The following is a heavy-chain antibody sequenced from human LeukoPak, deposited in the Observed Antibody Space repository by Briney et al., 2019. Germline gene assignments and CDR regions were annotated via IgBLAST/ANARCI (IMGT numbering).Heavy chain of an antibody. CDR3: ARVGGIAAAGPPFDY. Sequence: ATVKVSCKASGYTFTGYYMHWVRQAPGQGLEWMGWINPNSGGTNYAQKFQGWVTMTRDTSISTAYMELSRLRSDDTAVYYCARVGGIAAAGPPFDYWGQGTLVTVSS. D-gene: IGHD6-13*01. J-gene: IGHJ4*02. CDR2: INPNSGGT. CDR1: GYTFTGYY. V-gene: IGHV1-2*04.